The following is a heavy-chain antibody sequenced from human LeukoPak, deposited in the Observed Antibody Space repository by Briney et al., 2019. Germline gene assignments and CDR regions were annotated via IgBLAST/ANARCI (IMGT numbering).Heavy chain of an antibody. Sequence: SVKVSCKVSGGTFNNFALSWVRQAPGQGLEWVGGTIRVSGTTKYAQNLQGRVKVTADGSTGTAYTEMSSLRSEDTAIYYCASPMTYYDVWSGYPPFDYWGQGTLVTVSS. J-gene: IGHJ4*02. CDR2: TIRVSGTT. V-gene: IGHV1-69*13. CDR3: ASPMTYYDVWSGYPPFDY. D-gene: IGHD3-3*01. CDR1: GGTFNNFA.